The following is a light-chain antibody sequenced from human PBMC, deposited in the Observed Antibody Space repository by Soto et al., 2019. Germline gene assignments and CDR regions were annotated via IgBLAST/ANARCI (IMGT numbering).Light chain of an antibody. CDR1: ETISTN. Sequence: EVVLTQSPATLSLSPGERATLSCRATETISTNLAWFQRKPGQAPRLLVYHTSNRATGIPDRFSASGSGTDFTLTISSLQPEDFATYYCQQLESYPSTFGGGTKVDI. J-gene: IGKJ4*01. CDR2: HTS. V-gene: IGKV3-11*01. CDR3: QQLESYPST.